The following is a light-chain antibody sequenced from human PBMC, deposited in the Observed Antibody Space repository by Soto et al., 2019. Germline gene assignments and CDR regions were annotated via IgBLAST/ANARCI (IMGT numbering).Light chain of an antibody. V-gene: IGKV1-5*01. Sequence: DIQMTQSPSTLSGSVGDRVTITCRASQTISSWLAWYQQKLGRAPRLLIYDASSLESGVPSRFSGSGYGTEFTLTISSLQPVDFATYSSQHYTPAPSLT. CDR1: QTISSW. J-gene: IGKJ4*02. CDR3: QHYTPAPSLT. CDR2: DAS.